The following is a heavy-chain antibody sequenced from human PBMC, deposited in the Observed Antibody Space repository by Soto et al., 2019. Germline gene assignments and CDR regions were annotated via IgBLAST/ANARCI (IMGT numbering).Heavy chain of an antibody. Sequence: QVQLVQSGAEVKKPGASVKVSCKASGYTFTSYAMHWVRQAPARRLEWIGWINAGNGNTKYSQKFQGRVTITRDTSASTAYMELSSLRSEDKAVYNCARDTAPSDVWGQGTTVTVSS. D-gene: IGHD4-17*01. V-gene: IGHV1-3*01. CDR3: ARDTAPSDV. CDR1: GYTFTSYA. CDR2: INAGNGNT. J-gene: IGHJ6*02.